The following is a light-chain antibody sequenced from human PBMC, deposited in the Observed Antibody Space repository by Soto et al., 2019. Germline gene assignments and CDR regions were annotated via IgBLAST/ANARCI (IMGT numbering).Light chain of an antibody. J-gene: IGKJ1*01. CDR1: QSVSSSF. Sequence: EIVLTQSPGTLSLSPGERATLSCRASQSVSSSFLAWYQQKPGQAPRLLTYGASSRATGIPDRFSGSGSGTDFTLTISRLEPEDFAVYYCQQYDNSPWTFGQGTKVEIK. CDR3: QQYDNSPWT. V-gene: IGKV3-20*01. CDR2: GAS.